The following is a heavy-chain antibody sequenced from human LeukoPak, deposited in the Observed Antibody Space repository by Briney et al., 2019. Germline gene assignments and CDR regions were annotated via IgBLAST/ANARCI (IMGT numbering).Heavy chain of an antibody. Sequence: GESLKISCRGSGYSFTSYWIGWARQMPGKGLEWMGIIYPGDSDTRYSPSFQCQVTISSEKSIGTAYRMWSSLKASYTATHCIARRRSSSFLDAFDIWGQGTMVTVSS. CDR3: ARRRSSSFLDAFDI. J-gene: IGHJ3*02. V-gene: IGHV5-51*01. CDR2: IYPGDSDT. D-gene: IGHD6-13*01. CDR1: GYSFTSYW.